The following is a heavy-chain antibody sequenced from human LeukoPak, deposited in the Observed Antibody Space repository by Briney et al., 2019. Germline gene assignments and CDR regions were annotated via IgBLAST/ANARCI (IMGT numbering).Heavy chain of an antibody. CDR3: ARPGEAIFGVVISPVDV. CDR2: INPNSGGT. Sequence: ASVKVSCKASGYTFTGYYMHWVRQAPGQGLEWMGRINPNSGGTNYAQKFQGRVTMTRDTSISTAYMDLSRLRSDDTAVYYCARPGEAIFGVVISPVDVWGKGTTVTVSS. J-gene: IGHJ6*04. V-gene: IGHV1-2*06. CDR1: GYTFTGYY. D-gene: IGHD3-3*01.